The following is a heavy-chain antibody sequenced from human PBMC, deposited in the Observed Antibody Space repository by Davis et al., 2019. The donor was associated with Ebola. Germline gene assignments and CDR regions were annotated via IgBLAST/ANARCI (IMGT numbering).Heavy chain of an antibody. V-gene: IGHV1-18*04. CDR1: GYTFTSYG. J-gene: IGHJ6*02. Sequence: ASVKVSCKASGYTFTSYGISWVRQAPGQGLEWMGWISAYNGNTNYAQKLQGRVTITTDTSTSTAYMELRSLRSDDTAVYYCARDEITMIVVVKAIGMDVWGQGTTVTVSS. CDR2: ISAYNGNT. D-gene: IGHD3-22*01. CDR3: ARDEITMIVVVKAIGMDV.